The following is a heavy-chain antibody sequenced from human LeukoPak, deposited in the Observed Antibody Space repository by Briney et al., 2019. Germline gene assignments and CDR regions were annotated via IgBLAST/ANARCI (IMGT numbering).Heavy chain of an antibody. V-gene: IGHV4-34*01. CDR3: ARGLGRYYYYYGMDV. CDR2: INHSGST. Sequence: SETLSLTCAVYGGSFSGYYWSWIRQPPGKGLEWIGEINHSGSTNYNPSLKSRVTVSVDTSKSQFSLKLGSVTAADTAVYYCARGLGRYYYYYGMDVWGQGTTVTVSS. J-gene: IGHJ6*02. CDR1: GGSFSGYY. D-gene: IGHD3-16*01.